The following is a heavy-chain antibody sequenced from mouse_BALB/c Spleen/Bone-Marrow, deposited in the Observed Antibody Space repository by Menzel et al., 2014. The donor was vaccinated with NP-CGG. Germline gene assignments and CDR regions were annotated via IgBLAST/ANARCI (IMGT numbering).Heavy chain of an antibody. Sequence: EVQLQESGGGLVQPGGSLKLSCAASGFDFSRYRMSWVRQAPGKGLEWIGEINPDSSTINYTPSLKDKFIIPRDNAKNTLYLQMSKVRSEDTALYYCERLSYYGRFAYWGQGTLSLSLQ. CDR3: ERLSYYGRFAY. CDR2: INPDSSTI. V-gene: IGHV4-1*02. J-gene: IGHJ3*01. CDR1: GFDFSRYR. D-gene: IGHD1-1*01.